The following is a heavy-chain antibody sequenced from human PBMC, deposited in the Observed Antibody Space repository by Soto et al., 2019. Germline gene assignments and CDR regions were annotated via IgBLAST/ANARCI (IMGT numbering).Heavy chain of an antibody. D-gene: IGHD5-12*01. J-gene: IGHJ4*02. CDR1: GGSISSGDYY. V-gene: IGHV4-30-4*01. Sequence: LSLTCTVSGGSISSGDYYWSWIRQPPGKGLEWIGYIYYSGSTYYNPSLKSRVTISVDTSKNQFSLKLSSVTAADTAVYYCASVSGYDFSIDYWGQGTLVTVSS. CDR2: IYYSGST. CDR3: ASVSGYDFSIDY.